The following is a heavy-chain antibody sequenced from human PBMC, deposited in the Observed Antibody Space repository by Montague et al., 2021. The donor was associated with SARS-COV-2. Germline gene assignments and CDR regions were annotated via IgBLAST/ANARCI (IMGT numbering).Heavy chain of an antibody. CDR1: GGSISSYY. CDR2: IYYSEST. D-gene: IGHD3-16*01. CDR3: ARHKYDYVWGTSSGFFDY. J-gene: IGHJ4*01. Sequence: SETLSLTCTVSGGSISSYYWSWIRQPPGKGLEWIGYIYYSESTNYNPSLKSQVTISVDTSKNQFSLKLSSVTAADTAVYYCARHKYDYVWGTSSGFFDYWGQGTLVTVSS. V-gene: IGHV4-59*08.